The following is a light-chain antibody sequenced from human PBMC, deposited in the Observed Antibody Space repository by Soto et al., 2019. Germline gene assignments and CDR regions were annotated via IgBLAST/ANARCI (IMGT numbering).Light chain of an antibody. CDR3: QQYNNWPPIFT. CDR2: GAS. V-gene: IGKV3-15*01. Sequence: EIVMTQSPATLSVSPGERATLSCRASQSVSSNLAWYQQKPGQAPRLLIYGASTRATGIPARFSDSVSGTEFTLTISSLQSEDFAVYYCQQYNNWPPIFTFGPGTKVDIK. J-gene: IGKJ3*01. CDR1: QSVSSN.